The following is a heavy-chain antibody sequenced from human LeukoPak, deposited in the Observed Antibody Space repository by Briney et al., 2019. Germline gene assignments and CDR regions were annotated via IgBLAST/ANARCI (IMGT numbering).Heavy chain of an antibody. D-gene: IGHD6-13*01. CDR2: IYYRGST. Sequence: SETLSLTCAVYSGSFSGYYWSWIRQPPGKGLEWIGYIYYRGSTYYNPSLKSRVTISVDTSKNQFSLQLTSVTAADTAVYYCARGNSSSWYFIVPNWFDPWGQGTLVTVSS. J-gene: IGHJ5*02. CDR1: SGSFSGYY. CDR3: ARGNSSSWYFIVPNWFDP. V-gene: IGHV4-34*01.